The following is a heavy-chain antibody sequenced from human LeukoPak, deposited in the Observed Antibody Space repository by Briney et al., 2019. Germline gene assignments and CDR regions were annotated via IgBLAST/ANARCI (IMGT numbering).Heavy chain of an antibody. V-gene: IGHV2-70*04. J-gene: IGHJ4*02. Sequence: SGPTLVNPTQTLTLTCTFSGFSLITPGVRMSWIRQPPGKALEWLARIDWDDDKFYSASLKTRLTISKDDSKHQVVLALTNMDPVDTATYYCVRFTGSYFDFWGQGILVTVSS. CDR2: IDWDDDK. CDR1: GFSLITPGVR. CDR3: VRFTGSYFDF. D-gene: IGHD1-26*01.